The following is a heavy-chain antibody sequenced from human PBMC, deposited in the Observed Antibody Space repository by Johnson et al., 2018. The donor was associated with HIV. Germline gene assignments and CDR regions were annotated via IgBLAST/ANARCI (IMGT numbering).Heavy chain of an antibody. CDR1: GFTFSSYW. J-gene: IGHJ3*02. CDR3: AREGYYNFWSGDAFDI. D-gene: IGHD3-3*01. Sequence: VQLVESGGGLVQPGGSLRLSCAASGFTFSSYWMSWVRQAPGKGLEWVANIKQDGSEKYYVDSVKGRFTISRDNAKNSLYLQMNSLRAEDTAVYYCAREGYYNFWSGDAFDIWGQGTIVTVSS. V-gene: IGHV3-7*01. CDR2: IKQDGSEK.